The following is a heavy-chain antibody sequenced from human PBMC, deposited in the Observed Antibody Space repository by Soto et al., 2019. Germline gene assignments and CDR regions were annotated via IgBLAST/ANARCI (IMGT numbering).Heavy chain of an antibody. V-gene: IGHV3-48*03. J-gene: IGHJ6*02. CDR1: GFTSRSSE. CDR2: IRKSRKSV. Sequence: GGPLRLSCVASGFTSRSSEMTGVRQAQGKGLEWVSDIRKSRKSVYNADSVKGRFTISRDGAKNTVLLQMNSLRVEDTAVYYCARVRLTIDLYGLDVWGQGTTVTVSS. CDR3: ARVRLTIDLYGLDV.